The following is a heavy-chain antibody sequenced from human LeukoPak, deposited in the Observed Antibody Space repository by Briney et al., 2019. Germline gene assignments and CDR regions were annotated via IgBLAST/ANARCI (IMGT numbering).Heavy chain of an antibody. J-gene: IGHJ4*02. CDR3: ARVLRYLDWSDYYFDY. D-gene: IGHD3-9*01. Sequence: SETLSLTCAVYGGSFSGYYWSWIRQPPGKGLEWIGEINHSGSTNYNPSLKSRVTISVDTSKNQFSLKLSSVTAADTAVYYCARVLRYLDWSDYYFDYWGQGTLVTVSS. V-gene: IGHV4-34*01. CDR2: INHSGST. CDR1: GGSFSGYY.